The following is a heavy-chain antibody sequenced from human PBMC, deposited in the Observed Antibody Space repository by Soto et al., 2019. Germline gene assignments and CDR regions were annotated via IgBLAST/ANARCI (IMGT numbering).Heavy chain of an antibody. D-gene: IGHD5-12*01. CDR1: GYTFTSYA. CDR3: ARESGYSGYDHNWFDP. CDR2: INTNTGNP. V-gene: IGHV7-4-1*01. Sequence: GASVKVSCKASGYTFTSYAMNWVRQAPGQGLEWMGWINTNTGNPTYAQGFTGRFVFSLDTSVSTAYLQICSLKAEDTAVYYCARESGYSGYDHNWFDPWGQGTLVTVSS. J-gene: IGHJ5*02.